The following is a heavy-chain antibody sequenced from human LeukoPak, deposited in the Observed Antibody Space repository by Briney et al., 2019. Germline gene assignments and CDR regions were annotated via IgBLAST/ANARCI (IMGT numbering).Heavy chain of an antibody. CDR3: ARAAYDYCDPILHFDY. J-gene: IGHJ4*02. V-gene: IGHV1-69*04. D-gene: IGHD4-17*01. CDR1: GGTFSSYA. CDR2: IIPIFGIA. Sequence: SVKVSCKASGGTFSSYAISWVRQAPGQGLEWMGRIIPIFGIANYAQKFQGRVTITADKATSTAYMELSSLRSEDTAVYYCARAAYDYCDPILHFDYWGQGTLVTVSS.